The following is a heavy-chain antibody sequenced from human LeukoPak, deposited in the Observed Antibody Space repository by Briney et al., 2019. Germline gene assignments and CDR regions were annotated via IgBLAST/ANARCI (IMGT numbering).Heavy chain of an antibody. CDR3: ARYYDSTGSFDY. V-gene: IGHV4-61*01. CDR1: GDSVSRISYY. Sequence: SETLSLTCTVSGDSVSRISYYWTWIRQPPGKGLEWIGYIYYIGSTNYNPSLRSRLTMSVDTSKNQFSLRLSSVIAADTAVYYCARYYDSTGSFDYWGQGTLVTVSS. J-gene: IGHJ4*02. D-gene: IGHD3-22*01. CDR2: IYYIGST.